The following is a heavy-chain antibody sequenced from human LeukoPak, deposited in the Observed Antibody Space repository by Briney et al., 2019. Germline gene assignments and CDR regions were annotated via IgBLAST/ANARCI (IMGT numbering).Heavy chain of an antibody. Sequence: SVKVSGKASGYTFTTYGITWVRQAPGQGLEWMGWISGYNGNTNYAQKLQDRVTMTTDTSTSTAYMELRSLRSDDTALYYCARGSSNLDYWGQGTLVTVSS. D-gene: IGHD3-10*01. V-gene: IGHV1-18*01. CDR1: GYTFTTYG. CDR2: ISGYNGNT. J-gene: IGHJ4*02. CDR3: ARGSSNLDY.